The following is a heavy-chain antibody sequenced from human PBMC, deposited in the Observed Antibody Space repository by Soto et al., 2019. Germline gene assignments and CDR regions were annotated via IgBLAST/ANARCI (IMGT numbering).Heavy chain of an antibody. CDR2: IRWNSGSI. D-gene: IGHD2-15*01. CDR3: AKDRGGYCSGGSCYRGSYYFDY. J-gene: IGHJ4*02. Sequence: EVQLVESGGGLVQPGRSLRLSCAAYGFTFDDYAMHWVRQAPGKGLEWVSGIRWNSGSIGYADSVKGRFTISRDNAKNSLYLQMNSLRAEDTALYYCAKDRGGYCSGGSCYRGSYYFDYWGQGTLVTVSS. V-gene: IGHV3-9*01. CDR1: GFTFDDYA.